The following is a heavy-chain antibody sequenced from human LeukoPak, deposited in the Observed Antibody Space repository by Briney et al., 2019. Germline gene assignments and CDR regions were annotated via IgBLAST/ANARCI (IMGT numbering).Heavy chain of an antibody. Sequence: SETLSLTFTVSGGSISNYYWTWIRQPPGTGLEWIGYIFYSERTNSESTNYNPSLKSRVTMSVDTSKRQFSLKLSSVTAADTAVYYCARYCSSTSCYPDYYYMDVWGKGTTVTVSS. CDR2: IFYSERT. D-gene: IGHD2-2*01. CDR3: ARYCSSTSCYPDYYYMDV. J-gene: IGHJ6*03. V-gene: IGHV4-59*01. CDR1: GGSISNYY.